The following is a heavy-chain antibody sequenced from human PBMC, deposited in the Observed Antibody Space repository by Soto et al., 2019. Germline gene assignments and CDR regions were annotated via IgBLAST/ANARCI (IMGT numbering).Heavy chain of an antibody. Sequence: QVQLVQSGAEVKKPGASVTVSCKASGYTFTSYGISWVRQAPGQGLEWMGWISAHDGNTNYAQKLQGRVTMTTDTSTSTAYMELRSLRSDDTAVDYCARDYYASGSYPRFDPWGQGTLVTVSS. J-gene: IGHJ5*02. CDR3: ARDYYASGSYPRFDP. V-gene: IGHV1-18*01. CDR2: ISAHDGNT. D-gene: IGHD3-10*01. CDR1: GYTFTSYG.